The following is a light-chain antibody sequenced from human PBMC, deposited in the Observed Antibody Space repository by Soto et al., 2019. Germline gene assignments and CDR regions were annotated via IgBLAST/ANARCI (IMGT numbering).Light chain of an antibody. CDR3: QQYTHWPVWS. CDR1: QSVRSN. J-gene: IGKJ1*01. V-gene: IGKV3-15*01. CDR2: GAS. Sequence: IVMTQSPATLSVSLGERATLSCRASQSVRSNLAWYQQKPGQSPRLLIYGASTRATGVPARFSGSGSGTEFTLTISSLQSEDFAMYYCQQYTHWPVWSFGQGTKVDI.